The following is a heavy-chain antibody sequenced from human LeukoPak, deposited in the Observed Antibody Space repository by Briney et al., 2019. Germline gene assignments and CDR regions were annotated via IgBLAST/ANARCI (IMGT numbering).Heavy chain of an antibody. CDR3: ARDRFAIFGVVIQFDY. D-gene: IGHD3-3*01. V-gene: IGHV3-7*01. J-gene: IGHJ4*02. CDR2: INQDGSEK. CDR1: GFIFSSYW. Sequence: QPGGSLRLSCVASGFIFSSYWMTWVRLAPGKGLEWVANINQDGSEKYYVDSVKGRFTISRDNAKNSLYLQMNSLRAGDTAVYYCARDRFAIFGVVIQFDYWGQGTLVTVSS.